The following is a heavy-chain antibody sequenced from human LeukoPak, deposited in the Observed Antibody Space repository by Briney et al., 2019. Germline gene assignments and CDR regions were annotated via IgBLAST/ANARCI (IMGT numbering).Heavy chain of an antibody. D-gene: IGHD6-19*01. CDR2: IWYDGSNK. CDR3: AKGDYGQWLVLSLFDY. V-gene: IGHV3-33*06. J-gene: IGHJ4*02. CDR1: GFTFSSYG. Sequence: GGSLRLSCAASGFTFSSYGMHWVRQAPGKGLEWVAVIWYDGSNKYYADSVKVRFTISRDNSKNTLYLQMNSLRAEDTAVYYCAKGDYGQWLVLSLFDYWGQGTLVTVSS.